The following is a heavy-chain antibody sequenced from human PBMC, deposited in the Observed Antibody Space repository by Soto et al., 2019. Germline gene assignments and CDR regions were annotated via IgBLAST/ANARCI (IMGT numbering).Heavy chain of an antibody. CDR2: ISVTGENS. CDR1: QFTFNVYG. J-gene: IGHJ5*02. V-gene: IGHV3-23*01. CDR3: AKQHGAWPSNWLDA. Sequence: GGSLRLSCTASQFTFNVYGMSWVRQAPGKGLEWVSSISVTGENSLYADSVRGRFTMSRDNSKDILYLQMNSLRVDDTAMYYCAKQHGAWPSNWLDAWGQGALVTVSS.